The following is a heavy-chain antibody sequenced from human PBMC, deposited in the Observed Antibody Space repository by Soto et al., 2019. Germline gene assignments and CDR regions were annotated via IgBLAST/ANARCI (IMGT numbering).Heavy chain of an antibody. V-gene: IGHV4-4*02. CDR3: ARDQAIVVVPAAPPVRERGMDV. CDR2: IYHSGST. Sequence: PSETLSLTCAVSGGSISSSNWWRWVRQPPGKGLEWIGEIYHSGSTNYNPSLKSRVTISVDKSKNQFSLKLSSVTAADTAVYYYARDQAIVVVPAAPPVRERGMDVWGQGTTVTVSS. CDR1: GGSISSSNW. D-gene: IGHD2-2*01. J-gene: IGHJ6*02.